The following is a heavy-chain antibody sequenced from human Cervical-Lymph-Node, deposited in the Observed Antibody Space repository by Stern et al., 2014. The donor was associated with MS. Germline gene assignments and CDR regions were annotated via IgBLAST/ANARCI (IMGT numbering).Heavy chain of an antibody. D-gene: IGHD1-1*01. CDR2: PKGHTGTT. CDR3: ARGPVSAWNDF. V-gene: IGHV1-3*01. Sequence: VQLLESGAVVTKPGASVKISCKTSGYSFNTNAIYWIRQAPGQSLEWLGWPKGHTGTTRYAEKFEGRVTFTRDTSATTVYMDLSRLTSEDTATYYCARGPVSAWNDFWGQGTLVTVSS. J-gene: IGHJ4*02. CDR1: GYSFNTNA.